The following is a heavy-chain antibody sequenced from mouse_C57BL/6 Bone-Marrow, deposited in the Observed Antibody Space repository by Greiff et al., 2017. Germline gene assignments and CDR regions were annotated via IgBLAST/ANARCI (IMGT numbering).Heavy chain of an antibody. Sequence: VQLQQSGAELARPGASVKLSCKASGYTFTSYGISWVKQRTGQGLEWIGEIYPRSGNTYYNEKFKGKATLTADKSSSTAYMGLRSLTSEDSAVYFWANRTWTSWFAYWGQGTLVTVSA. V-gene: IGHV1-81*01. J-gene: IGHJ3*01. CDR1: GYTFTSYG. CDR3: ANRTWTSWFAY. CDR2: IYPRSGNT.